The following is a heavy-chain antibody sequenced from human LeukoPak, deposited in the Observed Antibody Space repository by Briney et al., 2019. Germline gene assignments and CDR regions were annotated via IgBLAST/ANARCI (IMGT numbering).Heavy chain of an antibody. CDR3: AKQKSGGHDPVDY. CDR1: GGSISSYY. V-gene: IGHV4-59*08. J-gene: IGHJ4*02. CDR2: IYYSGST. Sequence: SETLSLTCTVFGGSISSYYWSWIRQPPGKGLEWIGYIYYSGSTNYNPSLKSRVTISIDTSKNQFSLKVSSVTAADTAVYYCAKQKSGGHDPVDYWGQGTLVTVSS. D-gene: IGHD5-12*01.